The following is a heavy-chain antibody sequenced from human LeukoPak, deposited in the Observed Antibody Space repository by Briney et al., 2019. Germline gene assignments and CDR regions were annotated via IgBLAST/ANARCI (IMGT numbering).Heavy chain of an antibody. CDR2: ISSSSSYI. CDR3: ARDYSNRGRYSGYDLNNWFDP. D-gene: IGHD5-12*01. J-gene: IGHJ5*02. V-gene: IGHV3-21*01. CDR1: GFTFSSYS. Sequence: GGSLRLSCAASGFTFSSYSMNWVRQAPGKGLEWVSSISSSSSYIYYADSVKGRFTISRDNAKNSLYLQMNSLRAEDTAVYYCARDYSNRGRYSGYDLNNWFDPWGQGTLVTVSS.